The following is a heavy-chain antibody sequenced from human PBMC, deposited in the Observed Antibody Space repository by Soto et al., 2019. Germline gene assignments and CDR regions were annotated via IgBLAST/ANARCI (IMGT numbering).Heavy chain of an antibody. D-gene: IGHD3-10*01. CDR1: GFTFSSYA. CDR3: AKGDDVVLLWFGELSYFDY. CDR2: ISGSGGST. V-gene: IGHV3-23*01. J-gene: IGHJ4*02. Sequence: GGSLRLSCAASGFTFSSYAMSWVRQAPGKGLEWVSAISGSGGSTYYADSVKGRFTISRDNSKNTLYLQMNSLRAEDTAVYYCAKGDDVVLLWFGELSYFDYWGQGTLVTVSS.